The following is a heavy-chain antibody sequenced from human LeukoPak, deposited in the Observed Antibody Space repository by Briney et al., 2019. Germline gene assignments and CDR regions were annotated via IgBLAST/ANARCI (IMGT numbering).Heavy chain of an antibody. CDR2: ISAYNGNT. Sequence: ASVKVSFKASGGTFSSYAISWVRQAPGQGLEWMGWISAYNGNTNYAQKLQGRVTMTTDTSTSTAYMELRSLRSDDTAVYYCARSVISSCYDHWGQGTLVTVSS. D-gene: IGHD2-2*01. CDR1: GGTFSSYA. V-gene: IGHV1-18*01. CDR3: ARSVISSCYDH. J-gene: IGHJ4*02.